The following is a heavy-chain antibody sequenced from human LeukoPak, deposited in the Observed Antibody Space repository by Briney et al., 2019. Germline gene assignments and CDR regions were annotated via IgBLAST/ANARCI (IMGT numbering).Heavy chain of an antibody. J-gene: IGHJ4*02. CDR3: ARPSSVTNLDY. CDR1: GYSFTSYW. CDR2: IYPGDSDT. Sequence: ESLKISCKGSGYSFTSYWIGWVRSMPGKGLEWRGIIYPGDSDTRYSPSFQGHVSISADKSITTAYLQWSSVKASDTAMYYCARPSSVTNLDYWGQGTLVTVSS. D-gene: IGHD2-21*02. V-gene: IGHV5-51*01.